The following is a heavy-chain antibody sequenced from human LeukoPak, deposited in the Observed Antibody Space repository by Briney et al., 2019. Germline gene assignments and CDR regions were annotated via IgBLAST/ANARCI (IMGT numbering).Heavy chain of an antibody. CDR2: IYYSGST. CDR3: ASEGRGYSGYDDYKPIDAFDI. V-gene: IGHV4-39*07. Sequence: PSETLSLTCTVSGGSISSSSYYWGWIRQPPGKGLEWIGSIYYSGSTYYNPSLKSRVTISVDTSKNQFSLKLSSVTAADTAVYYCASEGRGYSGYDDYKPIDAFDIWGQGTMVTVSS. CDR1: GGSISSSSYY. J-gene: IGHJ3*02. D-gene: IGHD5-12*01.